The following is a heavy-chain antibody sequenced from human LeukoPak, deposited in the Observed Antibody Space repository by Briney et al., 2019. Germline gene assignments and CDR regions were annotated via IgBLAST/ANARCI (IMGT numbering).Heavy chain of an antibody. CDR3: ARVQYCSGGSCPRVYYYYYMDV. CDR1: GYTFTSYD. D-gene: IGHD2-15*01. J-gene: IGHJ6*03. Sequence: GASVKVSCKASGYTFTSYDINWVRQATGQGLEWMGWMNPNSGNTGYAQKFQGRVTMTRNTSISTAYMELSSLRSEDTAVYYCARVQYCSGGSCPRVYYYYYMDVWGKGTTVTISS. V-gene: IGHV1-8*01. CDR2: MNPNSGNT.